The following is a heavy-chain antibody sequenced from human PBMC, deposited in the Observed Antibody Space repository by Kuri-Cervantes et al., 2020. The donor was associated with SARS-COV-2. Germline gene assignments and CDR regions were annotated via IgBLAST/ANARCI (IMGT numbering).Heavy chain of an antibody. V-gene: IGHV3-23*01. CDR2: ISDSGGST. Sequence: GGSLRLSCAASGFTFSSYAMSWVRQAPGKGLEWVSAISDSGGSTYYADSVKGRFTISRDNSKNTLYLQMNSLRAEDTAVYYCAKDHSEWDTMVRGVIIRGCDYWGQGTLVTVSS. CDR1: GFTFSSYA. CDR3: AKDHSEWDTMVRGVIIRGCDY. D-gene: IGHD3-10*01. J-gene: IGHJ4*02.